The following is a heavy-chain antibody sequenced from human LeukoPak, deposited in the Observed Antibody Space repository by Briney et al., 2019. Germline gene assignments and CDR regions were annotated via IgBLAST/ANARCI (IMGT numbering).Heavy chain of an antibody. CDR3: ARSKRVSSSFDY. V-gene: IGHV3-21*01. D-gene: IGHD6-6*01. Sequence: PGGSLRLSCAASGLTFSSYSMNWVRQAPGKGLEWVSSISSSRSYIYYADSVKGRFTISRDNAKNSLYLQMNSLRAEDTAVYYCARSKRVSSSFDYWGQGTLVTVSS. CDR1: GLTFSSYS. J-gene: IGHJ4*02. CDR2: ISSSRSYI.